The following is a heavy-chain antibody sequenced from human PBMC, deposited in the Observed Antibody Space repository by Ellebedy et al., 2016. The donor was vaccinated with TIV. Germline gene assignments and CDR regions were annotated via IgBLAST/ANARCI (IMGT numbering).Heavy chain of an antibody. CDR1: GGSVSSGSYY. J-gene: IGHJ1*01. Sequence: SETLSLXXIVSGGSVSSGSYYWSWIRQPPGKGLEWIGYVGSDGTTNYSPSLRSRVTISLHTSKSQFSLAVSSVTAADTAVYYCATVKWGPSAEYFQHWGQGSLVTVSS. CDR2: VGSDGTT. D-gene: IGHD1-26*01. CDR3: ATVKWGPSAEYFQH. V-gene: IGHV4-61*01.